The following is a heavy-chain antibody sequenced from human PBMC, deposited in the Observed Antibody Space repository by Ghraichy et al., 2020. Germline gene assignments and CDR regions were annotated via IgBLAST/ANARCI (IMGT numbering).Heavy chain of an antibody. CDR1: GYTFTGYY. Sequence: SVKVSCKASGYTFTGYYMHWVRQAPGQGLEWMGGIIPIFGTANYAQKFQGRVTITADESTSTAYMELSSLRSEDTAVYYCAGGPGINGVYWGQGTLVTVSS. CDR2: IIPIFGTA. CDR3: AGGPGINGVY. V-gene: IGHV1-69*13. J-gene: IGHJ4*02. D-gene: IGHD2-8*01.